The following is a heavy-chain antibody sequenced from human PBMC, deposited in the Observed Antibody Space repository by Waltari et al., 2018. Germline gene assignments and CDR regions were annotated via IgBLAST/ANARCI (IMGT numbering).Heavy chain of an antibody. CDR1: GFPLSTSGVG. V-gene: IGHV2-5*01. D-gene: IGHD3-22*01. CDR2: IYWNDDK. J-gene: IGHJ5*02. Sequence: QITLKESGPTLVKPTQTLTLTCTFSGFPLSTSGVGVGWIRQPPGKALEWLALIYWNDDKRYSPSLKSRLTITKDTSKNQVVLTMTNMDPVDTATYYCAHGGVVYYDSSDPGTWFDPWGQGTLVTVSS. CDR3: AHGGVVYYDSSDPGTWFDP.